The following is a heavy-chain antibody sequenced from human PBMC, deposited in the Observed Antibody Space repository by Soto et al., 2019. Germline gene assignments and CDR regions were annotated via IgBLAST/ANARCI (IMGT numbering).Heavy chain of an antibody. CDR1: GYTFITYG. CDR3: ARGAGRSPGDY. J-gene: IGHJ4*02. Sequence: QIQLVQSGAEVKKPGASVKVSCKTSGYTFITYGITWVRQAPGQGLEWMGWISPYNDNTNYAQNLQDRVTMTTDTSTTTVYMELRSLRSDDTAVYYCARGAGRSPGDYWGQGTLVTVSS. CDR2: ISPYNDNT. V-gene: IGHV1-18*04. D-gene: IGHD3-10*01.